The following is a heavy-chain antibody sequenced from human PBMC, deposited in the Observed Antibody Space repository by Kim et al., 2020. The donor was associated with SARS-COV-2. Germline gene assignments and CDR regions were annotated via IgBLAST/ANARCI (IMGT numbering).Heavy chain of an antibody. V-gene: IGHV4-34*01. J-gene: IGHJ1*01. Sequence: SETLSLTCAVYGGSFSGYYWSWIRQPPGKGLEWIGEINHSGSTNYNPSLKSRVTISVDTSKNQFSLKLSSVTAADTAVYYCARLGVCFRGYSYGSSGYFQHWGQGTLVSVSS. CDR2: INHSGST. CDR1: GGSFSGYY. CDR3: ARLGVCFRGYSYGSSGYFQH. D-gene: IGHD5-18*01.